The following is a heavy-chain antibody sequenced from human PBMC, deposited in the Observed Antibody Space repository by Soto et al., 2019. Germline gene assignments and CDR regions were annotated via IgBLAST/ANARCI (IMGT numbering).Heavy chain of an antibody. CDR2: ISAYNGNT. D-gene: IGHD3-16*02. CDR3: ARSYYDYIWGSYRADAFDI. J-gene: IGHJ3*02. CDR1: GYTFTSYG. Sequence: QVQLVQSGAEVKKPGASVKVSCKASGYTFTSYGISWVRQAPGQGLEWMGWISAYNGNTNYAQELQGRVTMTTDTSTSTAYMELRSLRSDDTAVYYCARSYYDYIWGSYRADAFDIWGQGTMVTVSS. V-gene: IGHV1-18*01.